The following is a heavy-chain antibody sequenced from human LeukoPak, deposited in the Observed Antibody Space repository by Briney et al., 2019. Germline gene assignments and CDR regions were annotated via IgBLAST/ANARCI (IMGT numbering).Heavy chain of an antibody. V-gene: IGHV5-51*01. D-gene: IGHD1-26*01. CDR1: GYSFTNYW. Sequence: GESLQISCKGSGYSFTNYWIGWVRQMPGKGLESMGIIYPGDSNIRYSPSFQGQVTISADKSISTASLQWSSLKASDTAMYYCATQTYSGSYSNAFDIWGQGTMVTVSS. CDR3: ATQTYSGSYSNAFDI. CDR2: IYPGDSNI. J-gene: IGHJ3*02.